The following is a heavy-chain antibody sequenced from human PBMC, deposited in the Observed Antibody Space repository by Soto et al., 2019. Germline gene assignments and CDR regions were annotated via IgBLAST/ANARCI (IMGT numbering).Heavy chain of an antibody. D-gene: IGHD3-22*01. CDR3: ARAYYYDSSGYYYFDY. V-gene: IGHV3-30-3*01. J-gene: IGHJ4*02. CDR1: GFTFSSYA. Sequence: QVQLVESGGGVVQPGRSLRLSCAASGFTFSSYAMHWVRQAPGKGLEWVAVISYDGSNKYYADSVKGRFTISRDNSKNTLSMQMNSLRAEDTAVYYCARAYYYDSSGYYYFDYWGQGTLVTVSS. CDR2: ISYDGSNK.